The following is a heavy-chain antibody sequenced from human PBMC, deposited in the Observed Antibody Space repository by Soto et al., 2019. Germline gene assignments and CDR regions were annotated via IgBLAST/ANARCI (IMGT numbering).Heavy chain of an antibody. CDR3: ARESGDYGMDV. D-gene: IGHD2-21*01. Sequence: GGSLRLCCAASGFTFSDYYMSWIRQAPGKGLEWVSYISSSSSYTNYADSVKGRFTISRDNAKNSLYLQMNSLRAEDTAVYYCARESGDYGMDVWGQGTTVTVSS. J-gene: IGHJ6*02. CDR1: GFTFSDYY. V-gene: IGHV3-11*06. CDR2: ISSSSSYT.